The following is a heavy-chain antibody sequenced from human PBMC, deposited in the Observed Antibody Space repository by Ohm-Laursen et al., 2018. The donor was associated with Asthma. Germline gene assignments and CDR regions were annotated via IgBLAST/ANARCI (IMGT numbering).Heavy chain of an antibody. D-gene: IGHD3-3*01. CDR1: GFTLSTYP. Sequence: SLRLSCSASGFTLSTYPMHWVRQAPGKGLEWVAVISYDGSNKYYADSVKGRFTISRDNSKNTLYLQMNSLRAEDTAVYYCARERGYYDSSSDHTKTYYYGMDVWGQGTTVTVSS. CDR2: ISYDGSNK. V-gene: IGHV3-30-3*01. J-gene: IGHJ6*02. CDR3: ARERGYYDSSSDHTKTYYYGMDV.